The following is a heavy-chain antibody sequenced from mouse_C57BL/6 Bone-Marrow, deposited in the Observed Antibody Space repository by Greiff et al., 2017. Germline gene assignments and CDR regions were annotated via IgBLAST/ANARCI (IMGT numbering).Heavy chain of an antibody. D-gene: IGHD2-5*01. CDR1: GYTFTSYW. CDR3: GVRSYYSNSAWFAY. CDR2: IHPNSGST. V-gene: IGHV1-64*01. Sequence: VKLQQPGAELVKPGASVKLSCKASGYTFTSYWMHWVKQRPGQGLEWIGMIHPNSGSTNYNEKFKSKATLTVDKSSSTAYMQLSSLTSEDSAVYYCGVRSYYSNSAWFAYWGKGTLVTVSA. J-gene: IGHJ3*01.